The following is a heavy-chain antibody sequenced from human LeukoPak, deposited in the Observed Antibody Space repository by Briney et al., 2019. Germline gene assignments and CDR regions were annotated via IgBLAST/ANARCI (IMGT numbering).Heavy chain of an antibody. J-gene: IGHJ4*02. Sequence: GGSLRLSCAASGFTFSDYYMSWIRQAPGKGLEWVSYISSSGSTIYYADSVKGRFTISRDNAKNSLYLQMNSLRVEDTAFYYCVKDPDYYYDSSGNYFDCWGQGTLVTVSS. CDR1: GFTFSDYY. CDR2: ISSSGSTI. D-gene: IGHD3-22*01. CDR3: VKDPDYYYDSSGNYFDC. V-gene: IGHV3-11*01.